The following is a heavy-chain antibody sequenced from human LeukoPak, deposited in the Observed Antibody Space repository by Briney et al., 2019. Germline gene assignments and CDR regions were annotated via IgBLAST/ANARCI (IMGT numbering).Heavy chain of an antibody. CDR1: VDSVSSNSAP. Sequence: SQTLSLTFGISVDSVSSNSAPWNWIRQSPSRGLEWLGSTYYRFKWYSDYAVSVESRITFNADTSKNPFSLQLNSVTPDDTALYFCARSDYGDSSFDYWGQGTLVTVSS. J-gene: IGHJ4*02. CDR3: ARSDYGDSSFDY. V-gene: IGHV6-1*01. D-gene: IGHD4-17*01. CDR2: TYYRFKWYS.